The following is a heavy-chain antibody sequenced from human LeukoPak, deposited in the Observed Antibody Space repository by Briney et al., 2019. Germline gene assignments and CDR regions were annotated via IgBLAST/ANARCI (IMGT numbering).Heavy chain of an antibody. CDR2: ISSSSSYI. D-gene: IGHD3-10*01. CDR1: GFTFSSYS. V-gene: IGHV3-21*04. J-gene: IGHJ4*02. Sequence: TGGSLRLSCAASGFTFSSYSMNWVRQAPGKGLEWVSSISSSSSYIYYADSVKGRFTISRDNAKNSLYLQMNSLRAEDTAVYYCARSKWFGELLFDYWGQGTLVTVSS. CDR3: ARSKWFGELLFDY.